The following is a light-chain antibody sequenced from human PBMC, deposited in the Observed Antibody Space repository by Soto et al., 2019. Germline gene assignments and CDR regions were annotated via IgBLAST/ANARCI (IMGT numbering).Light chain of an antibody. CDR3: QQRLSWPIT. J-gene: IGKJ5*01. Sequence: LTQSPASLSLSLGDRVTITCRASQSISSYLAWYQQKPGQAPKLLIYAASNLPSGVPSRFSGSGSGTAYTLTISSLEPEDFAAYYCQQRLSWPITFGRGTRLEIK. V-gene: IGKV1-9*01. CDR1: QSISSY. CDR2: AAS.